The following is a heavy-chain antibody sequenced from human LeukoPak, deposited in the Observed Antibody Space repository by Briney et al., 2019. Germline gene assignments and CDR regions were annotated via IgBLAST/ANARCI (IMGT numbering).Heavy chain of an antibody. CDR2: INHSGST. Sequence: SETLSLTCTVSGYSISSGYYWGWIRPPPGKGLEWIGEINHSGSTNYNPSLKSRVTISVDTSKNHFSLKMSSVTAADTAVYYCARERETRRHYDGSGTLPHYYYYMDVWGKGTTVTVSS. CDR3: ARERETRRHYDGSGTLPHYYYYMDV. J-gene: IGHJ6*03. CDR1: GYSISSGYY. V-gene: IGHV4-38-2*02. D-gene: IGHD3-10*01.